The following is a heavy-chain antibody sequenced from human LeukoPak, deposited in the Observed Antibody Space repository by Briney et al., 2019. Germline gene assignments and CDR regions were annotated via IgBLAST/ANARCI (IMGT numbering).Heavy chain of an antibody. V-gene: IGHV1-8*02. CDR2: MNPNSGNT. CDR3: ARDYRGAEAFDI. CDR1: GGTFSSYA. D-gene: IGHD1-26*01. Sequence: GASVKVSCKASGGTFSSYAINWVRQATGQGLEWMGWMNPNSGNTGYAQKFQGRVTMARNTSISTAYMELSSLRSEDTAVYYCARDYRGAEAFDIWGQGTMVTVSS. J-gene: IGHJ3*02.